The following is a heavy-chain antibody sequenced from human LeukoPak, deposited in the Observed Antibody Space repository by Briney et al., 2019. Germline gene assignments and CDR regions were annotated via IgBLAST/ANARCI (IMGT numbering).Heavy chain of an antibody. Sequence: SETLSLTCAVSGGSISSGGYYWGWIRQPPGKGLEWIGSIYYSGSTYYNPSLKSRVTISVDTSKNQFSLKLSSVTAADTAVYYRARHLKAARTDWGQGTLVAVSS. D-gene: IGHD6-6*01. J-gene: IGHJ4*02. CDR2: IYYSGST. CDR1: GGSISSGGYY. V-gene: IGHV4-39*01. CDR3: ARHLKAARTD.